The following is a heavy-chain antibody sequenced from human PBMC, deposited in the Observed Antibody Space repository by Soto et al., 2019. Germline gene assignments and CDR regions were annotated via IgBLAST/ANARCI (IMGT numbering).Heavy chain of an antibody. CDR1: GGSISSGDYY. CDR2: IYYSGST. J-gene: IGHJ4*02. V-gene: IGHV4-30-4*01. D-gene: IGHD2-21*02. CDR3: ARDGVLTFEIPN. Sequence: SETLSLTCTVSGGSISSGDYYWSWIRQPPGKGLEWIGYIYYSGSTYYNPSLKSRVTISVDTSKNQFSLKLSSVTAADTAVYYCARDGVLTFEIPNWGQGTLVTVSS.